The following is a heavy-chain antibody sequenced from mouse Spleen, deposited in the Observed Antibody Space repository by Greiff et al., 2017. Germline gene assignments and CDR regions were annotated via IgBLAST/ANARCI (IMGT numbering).Heavy chain of an antibody. CDR2: INYDGSST. D-gene: IGHD1-1*01. J-gene: IGHJ4*01. V-gene: IGHV5-16*01. CDR1: GFTFRDYY. CDR3: ARGPFYYGSSSYAMDY. Sequence: EVQVVESEGGLVQPGSSMKLSCTASGFTFRDYYMAWVRQVPEKGLEWVANINYDGSSTYYLDSLKSRFIISRDNAKNILYLQMSSLKSEDTATYYCARGPFYYGSSSYAMDYWGQGTSVTVSS.